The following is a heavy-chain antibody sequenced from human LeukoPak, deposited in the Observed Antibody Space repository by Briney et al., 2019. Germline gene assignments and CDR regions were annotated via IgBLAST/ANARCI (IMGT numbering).Heavy chain of an antibody. J-gene: IGHJ5*02. CDR3: ARQVLRFLEWSPNWFDP. V-gene: IGHV4-38-2*01. CDR2: IYHSGST. D-gene: IGHD3-3*01. CDR1: GYSISSGYY. Sequence: PSETLSLTCAVSGYSISSGYYWGWIRQPPGKGLEWIGSIYHSGSTYYNPSLKSRVTISVDTSKNQFSLKLSSVTAADTAVYYCARQVLRFLEWSPNWFDPWGQEPWSPSPQ.